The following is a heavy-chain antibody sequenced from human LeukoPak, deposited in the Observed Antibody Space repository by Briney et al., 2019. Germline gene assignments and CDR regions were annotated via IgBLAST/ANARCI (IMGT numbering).Heavy chain of an antibody. D-gene: IGHD3-22*01. J-gene: IGHJ5*02. CDR1: GASVINYY. CDR3: ARDRDYYDSSGYGNWFDP. Sequence: SETLSLTCAVSGASVINYYLSWIRQPPGKGLEWVGYIYYSGSANYNPSLKSRVTISIDTSKNQFYLKLSSVTAADTAVYYCARDRDYYDSSGYGNWFDPWGQGTLVTVSS. V-gene: IGHV4-59*02. CDR2: IYYSGSA.